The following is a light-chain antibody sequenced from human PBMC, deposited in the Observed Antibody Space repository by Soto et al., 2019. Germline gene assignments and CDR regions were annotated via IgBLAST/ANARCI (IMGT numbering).Light chain of an antibody. Sequence: EIVLTQSPGTLSLSPGERATLSCRASQSVSSSYLAWYQQKPGQAPRLRIYGASSRATVIPDRFSGSGSGTDFTLTISRLEPEDFAVYYCQQYGSSPYTFGQGTKVEIK. CDR3: QQYGSSPYT. CDR1: QSVSSSY. CDR2: GAS. J-gene: IGKJ1*01. V-gene: IGKV3-20*01.